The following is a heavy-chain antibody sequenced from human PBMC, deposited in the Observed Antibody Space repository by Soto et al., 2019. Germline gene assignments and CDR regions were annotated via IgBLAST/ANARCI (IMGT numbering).Heavy chain of an antibody. D-gene: IGHD1-1*01. CDR2: IGTAGDT. CDR1: GFTFSSYD. J-gene: IGHJ5*02. Sequence: PGGSLRLSCAASGFTFSSYDMHWVRQATGKGLEWVSAIGTAGDTYYPGSVKGRFTISRENAKNSLYLQMNSLRAEDTAVYYCARESGTTGRTWKNWFDPWGQGTLVTVSS. CDR3: ARESGTTGRTWKNWFDP. V-gene: IGHV3-13*01.